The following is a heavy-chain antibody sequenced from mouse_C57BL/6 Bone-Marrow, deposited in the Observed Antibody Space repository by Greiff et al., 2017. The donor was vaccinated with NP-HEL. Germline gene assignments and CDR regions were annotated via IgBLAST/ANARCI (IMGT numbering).Heavy chain of an antibody. V-gene: IGHV1-50*01. Sequence: QVQLQQPGAELVKPGASVKLSCKASGYTFTSYWMQWVKQRPGQGLEWIGEIDPSDSYTNYNQKFKGKATLTVDTSSSPAYMQLSSLTSEDSAVYYCARDGLLRPFAYWGQGTLVTVSA. CDR2: IDPSDSYT. CDR1: GYTFTSYW. CDR3: ARDGLLRPFAY. D-gene: IGHD1-1*01. J-gene: IGHJ3*01.